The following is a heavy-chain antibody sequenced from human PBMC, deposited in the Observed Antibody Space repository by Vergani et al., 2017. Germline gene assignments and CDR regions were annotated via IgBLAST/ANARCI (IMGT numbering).Heavy chain of an antibody. D-gene: IGHD4-17*01. CDR3: AIPQTVTTGGMEV. V-gene: IGHV3-9*01. Sequence: EVQLVESGGGLVQPGRSLRLSCAASGFTFDDYAMHWVRQAPGKGLEWVSGISWNSGSIGYADSVKGRFTISRDNAKNSLYLQMNSLRAEDTALYYCAIPQTVTTGGMEVWGQGTTVIVSS. J-gene: IGHJ6*02. CDR1: GFTFDDYA. CDR2: ISWNSGSI.